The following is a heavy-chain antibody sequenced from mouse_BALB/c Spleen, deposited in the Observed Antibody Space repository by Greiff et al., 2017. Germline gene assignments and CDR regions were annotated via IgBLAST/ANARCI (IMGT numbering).Heavy chain of an antibody. D-gene: IGHD4-1*02. V-gene: IGHV5-12-1*01. Sequence: EVKVVESGGGLVKPGGSLKLSCAASGFAFSSYDMSWVRQTPEKRLEWVAYISSGGGSTYYPDTVKGRFTISRDNAKNTLYLQMSSLKSEDTAMYYCARHHNWDGGAMDYWGQGTSVTVSS. J-gene: IGHJ4*01. CDR3: ARHHNWDGGAMDY. CDR1: GFAFSSYD. CDR2: ISSGGGST.